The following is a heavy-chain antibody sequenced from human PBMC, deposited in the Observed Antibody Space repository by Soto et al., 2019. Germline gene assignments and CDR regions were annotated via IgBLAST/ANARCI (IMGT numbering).Heavy chain of an antibody. CDR1: GYTFTSYG. CDR2: ISAYNGNT. CDR3: ARDDITMITNGLDV. D-gene: IGHD3-22*01. J-gene: IGHJ6*02. V-gene: IGHV1-18*01. Sequence: GASVKVSCKASGYTFTSYGISWVRQAPGQGLEWMGWISAYNGNTNYAQKLQGRVTMTTDTSTSTAYMELRSLRSDDTAVYYCARDDITMITNGLDVWGQGTTVTVSS.